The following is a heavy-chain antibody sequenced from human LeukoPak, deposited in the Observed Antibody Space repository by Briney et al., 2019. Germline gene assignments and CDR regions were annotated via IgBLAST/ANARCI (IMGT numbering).Heavy chain of an antibody. V-gene: IGHV1-69*04. CDR1: GGTFSSYA. Sequence: SVKVSCKASGGTFSSYAISWVRQAPGRGLEWMGRIIPILGIANYAQKFQGRVTITADKSTSTAYMELSSLRSEDTAVYYCARDIVAGDFDYWGQGALVTVSS. CDR2: IIPILGIA. J-gene: IGHJ4*02. D-gene: IGHD5-12*01. CDR3: ARDIVAGDFDY.